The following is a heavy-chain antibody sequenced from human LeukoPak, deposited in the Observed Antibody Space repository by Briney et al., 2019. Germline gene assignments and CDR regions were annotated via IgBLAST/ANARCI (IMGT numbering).Heavy chain of an antibody. Sequence: GGSLRLSCAASGFTFSSYAMHWVRQAPGKGLEWVAVISYDGSNKYYADSVKGRFTISRDDSKNTLYLQMNSLRAEDTAVYYCASERKQWETMRDFDYWGQGTLVTVSS. CDR2: ISYDGSNK. D-gene: IGHD1-26*01. J-gene: IGHJ4*02. CDR1: GFTFSSYA. CDR3: ASERKQWETMRDFDY. V-gene: IGHV3-30-3*01.